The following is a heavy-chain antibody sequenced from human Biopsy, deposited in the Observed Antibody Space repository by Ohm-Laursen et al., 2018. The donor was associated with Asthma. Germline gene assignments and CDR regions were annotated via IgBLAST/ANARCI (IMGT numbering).Heavy chain of an antibody. J-gene: IGHJ3*02. CDR2: ISYDGGNK. V-gene: IGHV3-30*03. CDR1: GFTFSIYD. CDR3: ARTHVRWAYSQDDALDI. Sequence: SLRLSCAASGFTFSIYDIHWVRQAPGKGLEWVAVISYDGGNKFYGDSVKGRFTFSRDNSRNTLSLQMNSLRVEDTAIYYCARTHVRWAYSQDDALDIWGQGTMVIVSS. D-gene: IGHD4-23*01.